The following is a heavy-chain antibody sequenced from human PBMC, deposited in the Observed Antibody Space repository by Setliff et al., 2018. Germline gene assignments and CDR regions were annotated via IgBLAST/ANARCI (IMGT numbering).Heavy chain of an antibody. CDR2: ISVTWSAI. J-gene: IGHJ6*02. CDR1: GFTLGDYY. V-gene: IGHV3-11*04. D-gene: IGHD2-21*02. CDR3: ARGGYSVTANYYGLDV. Sequence: GGSLRLSCAASGFTLGDYYMAWVRQAPGKGLEWISYISVTWSAIYYADSVKGRFTISRDNAKNSLYLQIDSLGAEDTAVYYCARGGYSVTANYYGLDVWGQGTTVTVSS.